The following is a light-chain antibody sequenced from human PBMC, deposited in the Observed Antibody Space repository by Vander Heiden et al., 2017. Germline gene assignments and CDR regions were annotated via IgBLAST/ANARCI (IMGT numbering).Light chain of an antibody. J-gene: IGLJ3*02. CDR2: NVS. Sequence: QSALTQPSSLSGSPGQSLTISCTGTSSDVGGFNYVSCYQQHPGKAPKLMIYNVSNRPSGVSNRFSGSKSGNTASLTISGLQAEDEADYYCSSYTSSSTVVFGGGTKLTVL. V-gene: IGLV2-14*01. CDR3: SSYTSSSTVV. CDR1: SSDVGGFNY.